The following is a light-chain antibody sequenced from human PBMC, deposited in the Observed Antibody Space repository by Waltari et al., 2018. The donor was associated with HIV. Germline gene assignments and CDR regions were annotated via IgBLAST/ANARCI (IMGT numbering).Light chain of an antibody. V-gene: IGLV1-51*01. J-gene: IGLJ1*01. Sequence: QSVLTQPPSVSAAPGQKVNISCSGSSSNIANNYVSWYQELPGTAPKLLIYDNNRLPSWIPDRFSGSKTGSSATLGITGLQAGDEADYYCRTWYSSLRAEVFGTGTKVTVL. CDR3: RTWYSSLRAEV. CDR2: DNN. CDR1: SSNIANNY.